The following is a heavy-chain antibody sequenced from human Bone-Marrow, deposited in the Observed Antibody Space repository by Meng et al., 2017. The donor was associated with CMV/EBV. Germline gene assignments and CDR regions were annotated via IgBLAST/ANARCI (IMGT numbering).Heavy chain of an antibody. J-gene: IGHJ6*02. CDR1: GFTFSNAW. CDR3: AKDQEAVTTDYYYGMDV. Sequence: GGSLRLSCAASGFTFSNAWMSWVRQAPGKGLEWVGRIKSKTDGGTTDYAAPVKGRFTISRDDSKNTLYLQMNSLKTEDTAVYYCAKDQEAVTTDYYYGMDVWGQGTTVTVSS. CDR2: IKSKTDGGTT. V-gene: IGHV3-15*01. D-gene: IGHD4-11*01.